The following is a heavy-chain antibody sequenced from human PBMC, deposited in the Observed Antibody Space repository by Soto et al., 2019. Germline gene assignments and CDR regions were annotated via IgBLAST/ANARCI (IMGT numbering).Heavy chain of an antibody. CDR2: IRRKTNSYAT. D-gene: IGHD3-22*01. J-gene: IGHJ4*02. V-gene: IGHV3-73*01. Sequence: PGGSLRLSCRGSRFTFSGSAIHWVRQASGKGLEWVGRIRRKTNSYATEYTASVNGRFTISRDDSQNMAFLQMNSLKMEDTAVYYCTMDYYDGSDNYFLDYRGQGALVTVSS. CDR1: RFTFSGSA. CDR3: TMDYYDGSDNYFLDY.